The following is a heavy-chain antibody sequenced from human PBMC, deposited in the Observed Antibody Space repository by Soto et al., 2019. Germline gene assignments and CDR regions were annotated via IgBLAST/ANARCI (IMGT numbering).Heavy chain of an antibody. CDR1: GFTFSSYA. Sequence: PGGSLRLSCAASGFTFSSYAMHWVRQAPGKGLEWVAVISYDGSNKYYADSVKGRFTISRDNSKNTLYLQMNSLRAEDTAVYYCARADTMIVVVINLFLDYWGQGTLVTVSS. CDR3: ARADTMIVVVINLFLDY. J-gene: IGHJ4*02. D-gene: IGHD3-22*01. CDR2: ISYDGSNK. V-gene: IGHV3-30-3*01.